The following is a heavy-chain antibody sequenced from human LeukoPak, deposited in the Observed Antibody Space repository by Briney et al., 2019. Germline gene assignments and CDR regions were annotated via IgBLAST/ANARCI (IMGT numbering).Heavy chain of an antibody. V-gene: IGHV4-38-2*02. D-gene: IGHD6-13*01. Sequence: SETLSLTCTVSGYSIRSGYYWGWIRQPPGKGLEWIGAMHHSGSTYFNPSLRSRVTISIDSSRNQFSLKLTSVTAADTAVCYCVRDPPAAAGDYWGQGTLVTVSS. J-gene: IGHJ4*02. CDR3: VRDPPAAAGDY. CDR2: MHHSGST. CDR1: GYSIRSGYY.